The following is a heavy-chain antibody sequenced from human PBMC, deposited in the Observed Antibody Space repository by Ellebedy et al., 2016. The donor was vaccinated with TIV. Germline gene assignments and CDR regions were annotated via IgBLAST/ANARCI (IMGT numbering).Heavy chain of an antibody. CDR3: ARGSSSPDY. J-gene: IGHJ4*01. D-gene: IGHD6-13*01. V-gene: IGHV3-7*03. Sequence: GESLKISCAASGYTFSGYWMSWVRQAPGKGLEWVANIKQDGSEKYYVDSVKGRFTISRDNAKSSLYLQMNSLRAEDTAVYYCARGSSSPDYWGQGTLVTVSS. CDR1: GYTFSGYW. CDR2: IKQDGSEK.